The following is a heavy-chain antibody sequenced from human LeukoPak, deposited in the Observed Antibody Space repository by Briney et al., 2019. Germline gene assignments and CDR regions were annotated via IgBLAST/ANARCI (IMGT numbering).Heavy chain of an antibody. CDR2: ISAYNGNT. J-gene: IGHJ4*02. V-gene: IGHV1-18*01. Sequence: ASVKVSCKASGYTFTSYDINWVRQATGQGLEWMGWISAYNGNTNYAQKLQGRVTMTTDTSTSTAYMELRSLRAEDAAVYYCAKAPVTSCRGAFCYPFDYWGQGTLVTVSS. CDR1: GYTFTSYD. D-gene: IGHD2-15*01. CDR3: AKAPVTSCRGAFCYPFDY.